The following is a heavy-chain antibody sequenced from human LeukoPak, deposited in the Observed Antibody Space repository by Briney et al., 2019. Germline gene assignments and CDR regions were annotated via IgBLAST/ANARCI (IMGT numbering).Heavy chain of an antibody. D-gene: IGHD3-22*01. CDR2: VYYSGTT. CDR3: ARVTGYMIEDYFDY. J-gene: IGHJ4*02. Sequence: SETLSLTCAVSGGSVTSYYWSWVRQVPGKGLEWIGYVYYSGTTNYNPSLKGRVTISVDTSKNQFSLRLTSVTAADTAVYYCARVTGYMIEDYFDYWGQGTLVTVSS. CDR1: GGSVTSYY. V-gene: IGHV4-59*02.